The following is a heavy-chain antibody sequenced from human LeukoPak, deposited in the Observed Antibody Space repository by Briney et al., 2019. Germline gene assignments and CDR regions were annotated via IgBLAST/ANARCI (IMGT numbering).Heavy chain of an antibody. J-gene: IGHJ6*02. CDR1: GYSFTNYW. D-gene: IGHD2-15*01. Sequence: GESLKISCKGSGYSFTNYWIGWVRQMPGKGLEWMGIIYPGDSDTRYNPSFQGQVTISADKSISTAYLQWSSLKASDTAIYYCGRPLYSRTAYYHYGIDVWGQGTTVTVSS. CDR2: IYPGDSDT. CDR3: GRPLYSRTAYYHYGIDV. V-gene: IGHV5-51*01.